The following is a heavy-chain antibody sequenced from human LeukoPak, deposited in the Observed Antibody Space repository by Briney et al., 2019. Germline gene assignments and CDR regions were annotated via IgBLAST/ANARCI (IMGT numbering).Heavy chain of an antibody. J-gene: IGHJ4*02. D-gene: IGHD2-15*01. CDR1: GFTVSSNY. CDR3: AREGTPSGGYFDY. V-gene: IGHV3-66*01. CDR2: IYSGGST. Sequence: PGGSLRLSCAASGFTVSSNYMSWVRQAPGKGLEWVSVIYSGGSTYYADSVKDRFSTSRDNPKNTLYLQMISLRAEDTAVYYCAREGTPSGGYFDYWGQGTLVTVSS.